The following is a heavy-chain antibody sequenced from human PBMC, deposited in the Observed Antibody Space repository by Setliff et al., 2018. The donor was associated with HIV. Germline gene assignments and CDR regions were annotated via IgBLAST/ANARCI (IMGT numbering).Heavy chain of an antibody. J-gene: IGHJ4*02. CDR1: GGSITSYY. CDR3: ARQGGYNSPLMV. CDR2: IFDSGTT. V-gene: IGHV4-59*08. D-gene: IGHD3-10*01. Sequence: SLTCTVSGGSITSYYWSWIRQSPGKGLEWIGYIFDSGTTKYNPSVTSRVTISVDASKNQFFLQLISVTAADTAVYYCARQGGYNSPLMVWGQGKLVTVSS.